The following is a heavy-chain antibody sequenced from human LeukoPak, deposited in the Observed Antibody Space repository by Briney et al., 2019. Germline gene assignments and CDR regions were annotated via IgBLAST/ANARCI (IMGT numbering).Heavy chain of an antibody. Sequence: GGSLRLSCAASGFTFSSYSMNWVRQAPGKGLEWVSSISGSSSYIYYADSLKGRFTISRDNAKNSLYLQMNSLRAEDTAVYYCASASLSGSLLPGDYWGQGTLVTVSS. D-gene: IGHD1-26*01. CDR3: ASASLSGSLLPGDY. V-gene: IGHV3-21*01. J-gene: IGHJ4*02. CDR2: ISGSSSYI. CDR1: GFTFSSYS.